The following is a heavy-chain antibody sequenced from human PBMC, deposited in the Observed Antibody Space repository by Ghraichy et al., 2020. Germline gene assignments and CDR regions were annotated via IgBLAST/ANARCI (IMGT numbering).Heavy chain of an antibody. Sequence: ASVKVSCSPSRYTSAPFCLPSVRQRPGRRLACPPRRIGSRGQHKEATKFQGRLTLSTDTATTTAYLDLASLTSDDTGTYYCARDSRSWGDIDYWGQGTLVTVSS. V-gene: IGHV1-18*04. CDR1: RYTSAPFC. CDR2: RIGSRGQH. J-gene: IGHJ4*02. CDR3: ARDSRSWGDIDY. D-gene: IGHD6-13*01.